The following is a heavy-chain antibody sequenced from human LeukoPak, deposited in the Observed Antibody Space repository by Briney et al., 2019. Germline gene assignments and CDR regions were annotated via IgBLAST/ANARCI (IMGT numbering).Heavy chain of an antibody. D-gene: IGHD3-10*01. V-gene: IGHV4-59*01. CDR3: ARVGYFGSGNYYNDRGAFDY. CDR2: IYESGST. CDR1: GGSISGYY. Sequence: SETLSLTCTVSGGSISGYYWSWIRQPPGKELEWIGYIYESGSTDYNPSLRSRVTISRDTSKNQVSLKLTSVTAADTAVYYCARVGYFGSGNYYNDRGAFDYWGQGTLVTVSS. J-gene: IGHJ4*02.